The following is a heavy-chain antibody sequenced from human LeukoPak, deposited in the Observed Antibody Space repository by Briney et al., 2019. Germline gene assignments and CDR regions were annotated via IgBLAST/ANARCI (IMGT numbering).Heavy chain of an antibody. CDR3: ARGPSFYDSSAYIY. Sequence: GGSLRLSCAVSGFTFSSCWMHWVRQAPGKGLVWVSRINSDGGTTSYADSVKGRFTISRDNAKNTLYLQVNSLRAEDTAVYYCARGPSFYDSSAYIYWGQGTLVTVSS. CDR2: INSDGGTT. V-gene: IGHV3-74*01. J-gene: IGHJ4*02. D-gene: IGHD3-22*01. CDR1: GFTFSSCW.